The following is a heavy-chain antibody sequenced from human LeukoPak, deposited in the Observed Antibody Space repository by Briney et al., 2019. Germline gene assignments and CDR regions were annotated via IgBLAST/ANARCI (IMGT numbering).Heavy chain of an antibody. V-gene: IGHV3-23*01. CDR3: AKGPGGSYLNWFDP. CDR2: ISGSGGST. D-gene: IGHD1-26*01. CDR1: GFTFSSYA. Sequence: GGSLRLSCAASGFTFSSYAMSWVRQAPGKGLEWASAISGSGGSTYYADSVKGRFTISRDNSKNTLYLQMNSLRAEDTAVYYCAKGPGGSYLNWFDPWGQGTLVTVSS. J-gene: IGHJ5*02.